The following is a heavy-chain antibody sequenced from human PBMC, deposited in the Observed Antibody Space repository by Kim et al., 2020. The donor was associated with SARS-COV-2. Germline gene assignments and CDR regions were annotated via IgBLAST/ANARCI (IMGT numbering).Heavy chain of an antibody. J-gene: IGHJ5*02. CDR2: IYTSGST. V-gene: IGHV4-4*07. CDR3: AREVSCTNGVCYNPNWFDP. CDR1: GGSISSYY. Sequence: SETLSLTCTVSGGSISSYYWSWIRQPAGKGLEWIGRIYTSGSTNYNPSLKSRVTMSVDTSKNQFSLKLSSVTAADTAVYYCAREVSCTNGVCYNPNWFDPWGQGTLVTVSS. D-gene: IGHD2-8*01.